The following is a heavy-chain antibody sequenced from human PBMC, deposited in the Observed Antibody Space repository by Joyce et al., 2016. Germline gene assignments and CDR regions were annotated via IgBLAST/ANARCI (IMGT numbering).Heavy chain of an antibody. CDR2: ISSGSRYT. CDR1: GFTFSTYS. V-gene: IGHV3-21*01. J-gene: IGHJ4*02. D-gene: IGHD2-15*01. CDR3: AIELYSGGSWFDY. Sequence: EVQLVESGGGLVKPGGSLRLSCAASGFTFSTYSMNWVRQAPGKGLEGVSSISSGSRYTHYADSLKGRFTISRDNAKNSLYLQMNSLRAEDTAVYYCAIELYSGGSWFDYWGQGTLVTVSS.